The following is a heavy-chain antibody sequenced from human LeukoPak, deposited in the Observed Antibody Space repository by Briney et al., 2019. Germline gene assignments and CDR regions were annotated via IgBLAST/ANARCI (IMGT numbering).Heavy chain of an antibody. D-gene: IGHD1-26*01. Sequence: PGGSLRLSCAASGFTFGSYSMNWVRQAPGKGLEWVSYISSSSSTIYYADSVKGRFTISRDNAKNSLYLQMNSLRAEDTAVYYCARVIVGAMVDAFDIWGQGTMVTVSS. CDR2: ISSSSSTI. J-gene: IGHJ3*02. V-gene: IGHV3-48*04. CDR1: GFTFGSYS. CDR3: ARVIVGAMVDAFDI.